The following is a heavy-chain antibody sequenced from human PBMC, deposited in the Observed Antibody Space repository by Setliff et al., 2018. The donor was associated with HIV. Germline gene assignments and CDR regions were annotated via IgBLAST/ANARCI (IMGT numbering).Heavy chain of an antibody. CDR1: GGSFIGSSFQ. Sequence: SETLSLTCTVSGGSFIGSSFQSTWIRQTPGKGLEWIADIAYSGTTMYTNYNPSLESRVIVSEDTSRDQFFLKLTSVTADDTAIYYCARGGAVSADFDSWGQGTLVTVSS. CDR3: ARGGAVSADFDS. D-gene: IGHD3-16*01. CDR2: IAYSGTTMYT. J-gene: IGHJ4*02. V-gene: IGHV4-39*07.